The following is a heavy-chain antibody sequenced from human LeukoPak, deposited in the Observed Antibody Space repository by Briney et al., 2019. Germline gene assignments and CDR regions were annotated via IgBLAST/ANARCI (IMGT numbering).Heavy chain of an antibody. D-gene: IGHD3-22*01. J-gene: IGHJ2*01. CDR2: IYYSGST. CDR3: ARLGVTHTYYYDSSGWGYFDL. CDR1: GGSFSGYY. Sequence: SETLSLTCAVYGGSFSGYYWSWIRQPPGKGLEWIGYIYYSGSTNYNPSLKSRVTISVDTSKNQFSLKLSSVTAADTAVYYCARLGVTHTYYYDSSGWGYFDLWGRGTLVTVSS. V-gene: IGHV4-59*01.